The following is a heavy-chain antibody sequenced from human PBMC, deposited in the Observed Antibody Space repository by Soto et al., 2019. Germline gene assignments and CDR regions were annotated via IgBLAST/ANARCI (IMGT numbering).Heavy chain of an antibody. CDR1: GFTFSSYA. D-gene: IGHD1-26*01. Sequence: GGSLRLSCAASGFTFSSYAMHWVRQAPGKGLEWVAVISYDGSNKYYADSVKGRFTISRDNSKNTLYLQMNSLRAEDTAVYYCARDDTQWELLIRIYYYYGMDVWGQGTTVTVSS. V-gene: IGHV3-30-3*01. J-gene: IGHJ6*02. CDR2: ISYDGSNK. CDR3: ARDDTQWELLIRIYYYYGMDV.